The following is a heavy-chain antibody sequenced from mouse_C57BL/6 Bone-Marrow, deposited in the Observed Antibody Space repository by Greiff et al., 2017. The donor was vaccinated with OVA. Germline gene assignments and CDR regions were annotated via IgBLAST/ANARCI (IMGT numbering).Heavy chain of an antibody. V-gene: IGHV1-15*01. CDR3: TREGN. CDR2: IDPETGGT. D-gene: IGHD2-14*01. J-gene: IGHJ3*01. CDR1: GYTFTDYE. Sequence: VQLQQSGPELVKPGASVKISCKASGYTFTDYEMHWVKQTPVHGLEWIGAIDPETGGTAYNQKFKGKAILTADKSSSTAYMELRSLTSEDSAVYYCTREGNWGQGTLVTVSA.